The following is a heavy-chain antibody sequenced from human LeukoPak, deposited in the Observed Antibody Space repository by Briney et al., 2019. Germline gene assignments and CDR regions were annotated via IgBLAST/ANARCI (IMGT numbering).Heavy chain of an antibody. CDR3: ASSGYARY. V-gene: IGHV3-48*02. CDR2: ISSTSATI. D-gene: IGHD2-2*01. J-gene: IGHJ4*02. CDR1: GITFSSWI. Sequence: GGSLRLSCAGSGITFSSWIMNWVRQAPGKGLEWVSFISSTSATIYYADSVKGRFTVSRDNAKNSLYLQMNRLRDEDTAVYYCASSGYARYWGQGTLVTVSS.